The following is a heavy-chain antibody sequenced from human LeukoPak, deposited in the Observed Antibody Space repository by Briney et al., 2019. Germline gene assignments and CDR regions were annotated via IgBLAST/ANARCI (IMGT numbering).Heavy chain of an antibody. CDR2: INHSGSR. D-gene: IGHD3-9*01. CDR1: GYSISSGYY. CDR3: ARATVVPAAMGSNYDILTGYYTSYYYYYMDV. Sequence: SETLSLTCAVSGYSISSGYYWGWIRQPPGKGLEWIGRINHSGSRNNNPSLKRRDTISVDTSKNQFSLKLSSVTAADTAVYYCARATVVPAAMGSNYDILTGYYTSYYYYYMDVWGKGTTVTVSS. V-gene: IGHV4-38-2*01. J-gene: IGHJ6*03.